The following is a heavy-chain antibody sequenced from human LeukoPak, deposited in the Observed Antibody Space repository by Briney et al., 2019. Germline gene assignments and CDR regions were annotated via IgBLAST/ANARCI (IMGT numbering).Heavy chain of an antibody. Sequence: GGSLRLSCAASGFTFSSYWMSWVRQAPGKGLEWVANIKQDGSEKQYVDSVKGRFAISRDNAENSLYLQMNSLKAEDTAVYYCGRFTRSGDSVYWGQGTLVTASS. V-gene: IGHV3-7*04. CDR3: GRFTRSGDSVY. CDR1: GFTFSSYW. CDR2: IKQDGSEK. J-gene: IGHJ4*02. D-gene: IGHD7-27*01.